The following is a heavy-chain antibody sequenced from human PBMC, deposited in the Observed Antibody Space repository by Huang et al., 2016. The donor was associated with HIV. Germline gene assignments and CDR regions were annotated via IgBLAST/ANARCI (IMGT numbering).Heavy chain of an antibody. D-gene: IGHD2-15*01. J-gene: IGHJ3*02. CDR3: ATWPPGSQMRAFDI. V-gene: IGHV4-61*09. Sequence: QVQLQESGPGLVKPSQTLSLTCTVSGASISSGSYYRTWIRQPAGKGLEWIGHIYTSGSTNYTPSLKSRVTISIDTSKNHFSLRLNSVTAADTAVYYCATWPPGSQMRAFDIWGPGTMITVSS. CDR2: IYTSGST. CDR1: GASISSGSYY.